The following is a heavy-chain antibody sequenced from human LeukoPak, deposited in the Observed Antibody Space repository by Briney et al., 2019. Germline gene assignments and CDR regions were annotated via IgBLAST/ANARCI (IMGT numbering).Heavy chain of an antibody. V-gene: IGHV3-66*01. J-gene: IGHJ4*02. Sequence: GGSLRLSCAASGFTVSSNYMSWVRQAPGKGLEWVSVIYSGGSTYYADSVKGRFTLSRDNSKNTLYLQMNSLRAEDTAVYYCAREWATVTTDWGQGTLVTVSS. CDR1: GFTVSSNY. D-gene: IGHD4-17*01. CDR2: IYSGGST. CDR3: AREWATVTTD.